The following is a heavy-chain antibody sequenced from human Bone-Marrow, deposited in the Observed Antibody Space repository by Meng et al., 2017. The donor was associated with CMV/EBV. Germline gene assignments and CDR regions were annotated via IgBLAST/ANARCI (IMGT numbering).Heavy chain of an antibody. CDR2: IYYSGST. V-gene: IGHV4-39*07. D-gene: IGHD4-23*01. CDR1: GGSISSSSYY. Sequence: SETLSLTCTVSGGSISSSSYYWGWIRQPPGKGLEWIGSIYYSGSTYYNPSLKSRVTISVDTSKNQFSLKLSSVTAADTAVYYCARENGDGGNFLDYWGQGTLVTVSS. CDR3: ARENGDGGNFLDY. J-gene: IGHJ4*02.